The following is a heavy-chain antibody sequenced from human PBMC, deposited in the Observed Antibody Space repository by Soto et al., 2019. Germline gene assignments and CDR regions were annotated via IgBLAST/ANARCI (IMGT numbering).Heavy chain of an antibody. CDR1: GSTLSGYS. V-gene: IGHV3-30*04. D-gene: IGHD3-10*01. J-gene: IGHJ6*02. Sequence: SLRLSCAAFGSTLSGYSLHWVRQAPGKGLEWLAVISYDGNDKYYSDSVKGRFTIYRDNPESTLFLQMNSLRADDTGVYYCARDLPRFGDLPNYYYYGMDVWGQGATVTVSS. CDR2: ISYDGNDK. CDR3: ARDLPRFGDLPNYYYYGMDV.